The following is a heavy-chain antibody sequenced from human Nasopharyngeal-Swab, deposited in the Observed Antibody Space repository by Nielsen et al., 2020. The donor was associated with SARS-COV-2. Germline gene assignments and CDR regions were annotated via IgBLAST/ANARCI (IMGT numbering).Heavy chain of an antibody. CDR2: INHSGST. V-gene: IGHV4-34*01. Sequence: SETLSLTCAVYGGSFSGYYWSWIRQPPGKGLEWIGEINHSGSTNYNPSLKSRVTISVDTSKNQFSLKLSSVTAADTAVYYCARGVKSKGGSSGRDYWGQGILVTVSS. J-gene: IGHJ4*02. CDR1: GGSFSGYY. D-gene: IGHD6-19*01. CDR3: ARGVKSKGGSSGRDY.